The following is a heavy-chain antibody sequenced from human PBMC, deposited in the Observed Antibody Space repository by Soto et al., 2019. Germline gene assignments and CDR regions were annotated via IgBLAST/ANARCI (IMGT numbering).Heavy chain of an antibody. Sequence: PSESLSLTCSVSGGSIGRSSYYWGWIRQPPGKGLEWIGSIYYSGSTYYNPSLQSRVTISVDTSKKQFSLKLSSVTAADTAMYYCASSFLGSSDFDYWGQGTLVTVSS. J-gene: IGHJ4*02. CDR1: GGSIGRSSYY. CDR3: ASSFLGSSDFDY. V-gene: IGHV4-39*01. D-gene: IGHD7-27*01. CDR2: IYYSGST.